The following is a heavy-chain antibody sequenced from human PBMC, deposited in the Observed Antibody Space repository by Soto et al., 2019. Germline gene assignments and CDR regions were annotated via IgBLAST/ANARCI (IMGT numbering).Heavy chain of an antibody. D-gene: IGHD2-21*02. CDR2: IYWDDDK. CDR1: GFSLSTYGVG. Sequence: QITLKESGPTLVKPTQTLTLTCTFSGFSLSTYGVGVNWIRQPPGKALEWLALIYWDDDKRYSSSLKNRLTRMKYNSQNQVVLIMTKTDPADTATDYCAHSQRLGGGSYCGNRLGVRGQGPTVTPSS. V-gene: IGHV2-5*02. CDR3: AHSQRLGGGSYCGNRLGV. J-gene: IGHJ6*02.